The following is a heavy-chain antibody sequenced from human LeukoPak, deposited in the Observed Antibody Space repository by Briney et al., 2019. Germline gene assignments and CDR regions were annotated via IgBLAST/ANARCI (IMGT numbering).Heavy chain of an antibody. CDR1: GFTVSSYA. CDR2: VRGRDDST. V-gene: IGHV3-23*01. D-gene: IGHD2-2*03. Sequence: GGSLRLSCVASGFTVSSYAMSWVRLAPGKGLEWVTGVRGRDDSTFYADSVRGRFTISRDNSRNTLYLQMDSLRAEDTAVYYCAKDGYCTTVTCYGWLDYWGPGTLVTVSS. CDR3: AKDGYCTTVTCYGWLDY. J-gene: IGHJ4*02.